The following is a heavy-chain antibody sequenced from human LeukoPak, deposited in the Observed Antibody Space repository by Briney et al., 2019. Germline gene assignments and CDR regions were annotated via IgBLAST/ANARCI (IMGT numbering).Heavy chain of an antibody. CDR3: ARSARVGYSYGYPDY. D-gene: IGHD5-18*01. CDR2: INPNSCGT. Sequence: ASVKVSCQASGYTFTDYYLHWVRQAPGQGLEWMGRINPNSCGTNYAQKFQGRVTMTRDTSISTAYMELSRLRSDDTAVYYCARSARVGYSYGYPDYWGQGTLVTVSS. V-gene: IGHV1-2*06. J-gene: IGHJ4*02. CDR1: GYTFTDYY.